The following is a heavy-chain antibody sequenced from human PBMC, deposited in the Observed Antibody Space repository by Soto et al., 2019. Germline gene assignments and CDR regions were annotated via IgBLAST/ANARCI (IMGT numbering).Heavy chain of an antibody. Sequence: GGSLRLSCAASRFAFSNAWMSWVRQAPGKGLGWVGRIKSKTDGGTTDYAAPVKGRFAISRDDSKNTVYLQMNSLKTDDTAVYYCTTDDPINKHWGQGTLVTVSS. J-gene: IGHJ4*02. V-gene: IGHV3-15*01. CDR3: TTDDPINKH. CDR2: IKSKTDGGTT. CDR1: RFAFSNAW.